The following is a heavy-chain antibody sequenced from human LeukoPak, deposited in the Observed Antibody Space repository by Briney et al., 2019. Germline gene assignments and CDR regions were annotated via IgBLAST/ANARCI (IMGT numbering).Heavy chain of an antibody. D-gene: IGHD3-10*02. Sequence: GGSLRLSCVASGFIFSYHYMTWIRQTPGKGLEWMSYISGSGTTVNYAESVMGRFTISRDNAKSSVFLQMNTLRVEDTAVYYCARYVDDAFDVWGRGTLVTVSS. CDR1: GFIFSYHY. CDR3: ARYVDDAFDV. V-gene: IGHV3-11*04. CDR2: ISGSGTTV. J-gene: IGHJ3*01.